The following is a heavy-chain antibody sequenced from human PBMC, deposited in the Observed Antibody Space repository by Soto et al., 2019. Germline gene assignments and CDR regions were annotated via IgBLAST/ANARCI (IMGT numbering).Heavy chain of an antibody. CDR2: INAGNGNT. CDR3: ARDLGFGLSDY. J-gene: IGHJ4*02. D-gene: IGHD3-10*01. V-gene: IGHV1-3*01. Sequence: QVQLVQSGAEVKKPGASVKVSCKASGYTFTSYAMHWVRQAPGQRLEWMGWINAGNGNTKYSQKFQGRVTITRDTSASTAYMELSSMRSEDTAVYYCARDLGFGLSDYWGQGTLVTVSS. CDR1: GYTFTSYA.